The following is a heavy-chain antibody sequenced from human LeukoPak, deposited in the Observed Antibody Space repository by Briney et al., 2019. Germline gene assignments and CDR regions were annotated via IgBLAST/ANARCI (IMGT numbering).Heavy chain of an antibody. CDR3: ARGSGHKTVTDNWLDP. CDR2: VSAYNGGT. Sequence: ASVKVSCKTSGYTFISYGISWVRQAPGQGLEWMGWVSAYNGGTKYAQKFQGRVAMTTDTSTNTAYMDLGSLRSDDTAVYYCARGSGHKTVTDNWLDPWGRGTLVTVSS. D-gene: IGHD2-21*02. CDR1: GYTFISYG. J-gene: IGHJ5*02. V-gene: IGHV1-18*01.